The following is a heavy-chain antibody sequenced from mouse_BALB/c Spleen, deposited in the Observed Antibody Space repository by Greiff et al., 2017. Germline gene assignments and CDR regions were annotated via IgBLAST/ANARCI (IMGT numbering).Heavy chain of an antibody. Sequence: EVQVVESGGGLVQPGGSRKLSCAASGFTFSSFGMHWVRQAPEKGLEWVAYISSGSSTIYYADTVKGRFTISRDNPKNTLFLQMTSLRSEDTAMYYCARKDLRLLFAYWGQGTLVTVSA. CDR1: GFTFSSFG. V-gene: IGHV5-17*02. D-gene: IGHD1-2*01. CDR2: ISSGSSTI. CDR3: ARKDLRLLFAY. J-gene: IGHJ3*01.